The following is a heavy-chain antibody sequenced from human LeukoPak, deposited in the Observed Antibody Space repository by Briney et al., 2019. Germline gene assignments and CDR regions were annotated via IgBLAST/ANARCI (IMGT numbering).Heavy chain of an antibody. CDR1: GFTFSSYE. Sequence: GGSLRLSCAASGFTFSSYEMNWVCQAPGKGLEWVSYISSSGSTIYYADSVKGRFTISRDNAKNSLYLQMNSLRAEDTAVYFCTRGGYCSSTSCYKNGMDVWGKGTTVTVSS. V-gene: IGHV3-48*03. J-gene: IGHJ6*04. CDR2: ISSSGSTI. CDR3: TRGGYCSSTSCYKNGMDV. D-gene: IGHD2-2*02.